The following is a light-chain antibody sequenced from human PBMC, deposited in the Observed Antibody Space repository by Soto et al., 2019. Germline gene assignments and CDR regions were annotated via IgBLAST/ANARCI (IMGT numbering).Light chain of an antibody. V-gene: IGKV1-5*01. Sequence: DIQMTQSPSTLSASVGDRVTITCRASQSISSWLAWYQQKPGKAPKLLIYDASSLESGVPSRLSGSGSGTEFPLTISSLQPDDFATYYCQQYNSYSGTFGQGTKVEIK. CDR2: DAS. CDR3: QQYNSYSGT. J-gene: IGKJ1*01. CDR1: QSISSW.